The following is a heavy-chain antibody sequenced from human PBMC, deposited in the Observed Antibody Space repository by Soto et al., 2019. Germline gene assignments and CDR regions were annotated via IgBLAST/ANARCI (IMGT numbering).Heavy chain of an antibody. CDR3: ARVSGVSTIFGLVAYYYGMDV. CDR2: ISAYNGNT. D-gene: IGHD3-3*01. J-gene: IGHJ6*02. Sequence: ASVKVSCKASGYTFTSYGISWVRQAPGQGLEWMGWISAYNGNTNYAQKLQGRVTMTTDTSTSTAYMELRSLRSDDTAVYYCARVSGVSTIFGLVAYYYGMDVWGQGTTVTVSS. CDR1: GYTFTSYG. V-gene: IGHV1-18*01.